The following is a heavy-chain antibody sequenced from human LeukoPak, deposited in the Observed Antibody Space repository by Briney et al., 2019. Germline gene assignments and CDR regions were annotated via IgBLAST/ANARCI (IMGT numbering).Heavy chain of an antibody. CDR2: IKQDGSEK. J-gene: IGHJ4*02. V-gene: IGHV3-7*01. CDR3: ARRVVGMTTVTVYYFDY. D-gene: IGHD4-17*01. CDR1: GFTFSSYW. Sequence: PGGSLRLSCAASGFTFSSYWMSWVRQAPGKGLEWVANIKQDGSEKYYVDSVKGRFTISRDNAKNSLYLQMNSLRAEDTAVYYCARRVVGMTTVTVYYFDYWGQGTLVTVSS.